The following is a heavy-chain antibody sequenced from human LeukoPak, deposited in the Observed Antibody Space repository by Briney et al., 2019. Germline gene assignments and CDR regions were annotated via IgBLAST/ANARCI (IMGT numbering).Heavy chain of an antibody. J-gene: IGHJ4*02. D-gene: IGHD3-22*01. CDR3: AREYYSDSSGSDY. CDR2: ISTRSTYI. V-gene: IGHV3-21*04. CDR1: GFTFSNYN. Sequence: GGSLRLSCAASGFTFSNYNMNWVRQAPGKGLEWVSCISTRSTYIYYADSVKGRFTISRDNAKNSLYLQMNSLRAEDTAVYYCAREYYSDSSGSDYWGQGTLVTVSS.